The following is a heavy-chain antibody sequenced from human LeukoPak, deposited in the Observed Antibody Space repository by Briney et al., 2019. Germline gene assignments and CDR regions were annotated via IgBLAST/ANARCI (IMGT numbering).Heavy chain of an antibody. CDR2: IYYSGST. Sequence: SETLSLTCTVSGGSISTYYWSWIRQPPGKGLEYIGYIYYSGSTNYNPSLKSRVTISLDTSKNQFSLKLGSVTAADTAVYYCAGAAGGYYFDYWGQGSLVTVSS. CDR3: AGAAGGYYFDY. CDR1: GGSISTYY. D-gene: IGHD2-8*02. V-gene: IGHV4-59*01. J-gene: IGHJ4*02.